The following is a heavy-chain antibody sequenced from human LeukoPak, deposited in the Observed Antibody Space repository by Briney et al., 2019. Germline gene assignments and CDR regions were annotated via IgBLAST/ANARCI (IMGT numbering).Heavy chain of an antibody. CDR1: GYTFTSYY. CDR2: INPSGGST. Sequence: ASVKVSCKASGYTFTSYYMHWVRQAPGQGLEWMGIINPSGGSTSYAQKFQGRVTMTRDTSTSTVYMELSSLRSEDTAVYYCARDLCSGGSCYLTGWFDPWGQGTLVTVSS. J-gene: IGHJ5*02. V-gene: IGHV1-46*01. D-gene: IGHD2-15*01. CDR3: ARDLCSGGSCYLTGWFDP.